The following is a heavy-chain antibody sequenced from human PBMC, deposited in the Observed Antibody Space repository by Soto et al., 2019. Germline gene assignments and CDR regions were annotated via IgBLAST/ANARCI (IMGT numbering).Heavy chain of an antibody. V-gene: IGHV3-48*02. CDR3: VRDRDWAFDI. Sequence: EAQLVESGGGLVQPGGSLRLSCAAFGYTLRDYSMNWIRQALGKGLEWISYAGTSRKYIFYSDSVRGRFTISRDDAKNSVYLKLNSLRDEDTAVYYCVRDRDWAFDIWGQGTMVTVSS. D-gene: IGHD3-9*01. J-gene: IGHJ3*02. CDR2: AGTSRKYI. CDR1: GYTLRDYS.